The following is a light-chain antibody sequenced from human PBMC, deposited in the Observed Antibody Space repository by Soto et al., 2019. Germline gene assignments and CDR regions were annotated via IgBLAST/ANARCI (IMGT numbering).Light chain of an antibody. CDR2: DAS. CDR1: QGISSA. V-gene: IGKV1-13*02. J-gene: IGKJ4*01. CDR3: QQFNSYLPLT. Sequence: AIQLTQSPSSLSASVGDRVTITCRASQGISSALAWYQQKPGKAHKLLIYDASSLESGVPSRFSGSGSGTDFTLTIGSLQPEDFATYYCQQFNSYLPLTFGGGTKVEIK.